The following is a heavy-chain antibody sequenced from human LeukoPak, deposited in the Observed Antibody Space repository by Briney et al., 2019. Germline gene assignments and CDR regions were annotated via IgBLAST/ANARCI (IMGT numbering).Heavy chain of an antibody. CDR1: GDSISSSSSY. CDR3: ARHSGGTYYVNFDP. Sequence: SETLSLTCTVSGDSISSSSSYWGWIRQPPGKGLEWIGSIYYSGSTYYNPSLKSRVTISVDTSKNQFSLKLSSVTAADTAVYYCARHSGGTYYVNFDPWGQGTLVTVSS. CDR2: IYYSGST. V-gene: IGHV4-39*01. J-gene: IGHJ5*02. D-gene: IGHD1-26*01.